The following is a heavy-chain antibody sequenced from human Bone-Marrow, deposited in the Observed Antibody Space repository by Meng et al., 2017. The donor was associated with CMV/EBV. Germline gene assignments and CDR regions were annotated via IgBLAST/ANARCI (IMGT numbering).Heavy chain of an antibody. CDR2: ISSSSSYI. J-gene: IGHJ6*02. Sequence: GESLKISCAASGFTFSSYSMSWVRQAPGKGLEWVSFISSSSSYIYYADSMKGRFTISRDNAKNSVSLLMNSLRAEDTAVYYCARTAYSYELWGSYGMDVWGQGTTVTVSS. D-gene: IGHD5-18*01. CDR3: ARTAYSYELWGSYGMDV. CDR1: GFTFSSYS. V-gene: IGHV3-21*01.